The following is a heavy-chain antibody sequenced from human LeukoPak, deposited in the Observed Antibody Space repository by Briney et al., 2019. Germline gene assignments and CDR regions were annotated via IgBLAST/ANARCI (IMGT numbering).Heavy chain of an antibody. D-gene: IGHD3-22*01. CDR3: AKDPTDFDSSGQTYFDY. CDR2: ISASGGTT. Sequence: PGGSLRLSCAASGFTFSSCAMSWVRQAPGKGLEWVSGISASGGTTYYADSVKGRFTISRDNSKNTLVLQLNSLRAEDTAVYYCAKDPTDFDSSGQTYFDYWGQGTLVTVSS. J-gene: IGHJ4*02. CDR1: GFTFSSCA. V-gene: IGHV3-23*01.